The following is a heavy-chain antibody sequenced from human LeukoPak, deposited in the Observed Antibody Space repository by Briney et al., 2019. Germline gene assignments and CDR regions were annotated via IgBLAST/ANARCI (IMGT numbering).Heavy chain of an antibody. CDR2: ISGSGGST. CDR1: GFTFSTYA. CDR3: AKAEWLRRYSSRWTGSSLGY. D-gene: IGHD6-19*01. V-gene: IGHV3-23*01. Sequence: GGSLRLSCAASGFTFSTYAMSWVRQAPGKGLEWVSAISGSGGSTYYADSVKGRFTISRDNSKNTLYLQMNSLRAEDTAVYYCAKAEWLRRYSSRWTGSSLGYWGQGTLVTVSS. J-gene: IGHJ4*02.